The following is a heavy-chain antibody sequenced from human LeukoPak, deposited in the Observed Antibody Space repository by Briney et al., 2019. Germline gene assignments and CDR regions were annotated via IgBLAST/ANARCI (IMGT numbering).Heavy chain of an antibody. CDR2: ISGSGGST. CDR3: VGLAAAGPFDY. CDR1: GFTFSSYA. D-gene: IGHD6-13*01. Sequence: GGSLRLSCAASGFTFSSYAMSWVLQAPGKGLEWVSAISGSGGSTYYADSVKGRFTISRDNSKNTLYLQMNSLRAEDTAVYYCVGLAAAGPFDYWGQGTLVTVSS. V-gene: IGHV3-23*01. J-gene: IGHJ4*02.